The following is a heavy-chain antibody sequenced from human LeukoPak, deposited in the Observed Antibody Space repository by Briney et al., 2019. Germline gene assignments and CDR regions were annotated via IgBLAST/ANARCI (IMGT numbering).Heavy chain of an antibody. CDR1: GISRGTRGMC. CDR2: IAWDGDK. D-gene: IGHD6-6*01. Sequence: SGPALVKPTQTLTLTCTFSGISRGTRGMCVSWIRQPPGKALEWLARIAWDGDKYYSTSRETRPTISKATSKNQVVLTMTHMDPVHTATYSCARNEYSSYRFDYWGQGTLVTVSS. CDR3: ARNEYSSYRFDY. J-gene: IGHJ4*02. V-gene: IGHV2-70*11.